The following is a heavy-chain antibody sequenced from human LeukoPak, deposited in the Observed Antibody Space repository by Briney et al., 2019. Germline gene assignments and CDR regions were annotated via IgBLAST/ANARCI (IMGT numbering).Heavy chain of an antibody. V-gene: IGHV4-39*01. D-gene: IGHD3-10*01. CDR2: IYYSGST. CDR1: GGSISSSSYY. Sequence: SETLSLTCTVSGGSISSSSYYWGWIRQPPGKGLAWIGSIYYSGSTYYNPSLKSRVTISVDTSKNQFSLKLSSVTAADTAVCYCARHGDPWFGENYSNWFDPWGQGTLVTVSS. CDR3: ARHGDPWFGENYSNWFDP. J-gene: IGHJ5*02.